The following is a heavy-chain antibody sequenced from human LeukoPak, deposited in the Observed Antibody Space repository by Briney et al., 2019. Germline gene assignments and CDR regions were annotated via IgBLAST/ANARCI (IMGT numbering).Heavy chain of an antibody. CDR2: ISSSSTYI. D-gene: IGHD1-26*01. J-gene: IGHJ4*02. CDR3: ARDWEGPLGYFDY. Sequence: GGSLRLSCAASGFTFSDYYMSWIRQAPGKGLEWVSSISSSSTYIYYADSVKGRFTISRDNAKNSLNLQMNSLRAEDTAVYYCARDWEGPLGYFDYWGQGTLVTVSS. V-gene: IGHV3-11*06. CDR1: GFTFSDYY.